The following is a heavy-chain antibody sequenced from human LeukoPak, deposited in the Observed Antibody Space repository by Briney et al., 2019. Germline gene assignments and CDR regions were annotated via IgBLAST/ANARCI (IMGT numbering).Heavy chain of an antibody. D-gene: IGHD3-22*01. CDR3: ARGKYYYDSSGYYYWFDP. Sequence: ASVKVSCKASGYTFTSYDIIWVRQATGQGLEWMGWMNPNSGNTGYAQKFQGRVTMTRNTSISTAYMELSSLRSEDTAVYYCARGKYYYDSSGYYYWFDPWGQGTLVTVSS. V-gene: IGHV1-8*01. CDR1: GYTFTSYD. J-gene: IGHJ5*02. CDR2: MNPNSGNT.